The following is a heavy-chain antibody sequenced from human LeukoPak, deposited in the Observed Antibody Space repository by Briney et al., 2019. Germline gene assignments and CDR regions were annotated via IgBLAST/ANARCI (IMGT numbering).Heavy chain of an antibody. J-gene: IGHJ4*02. Sequence: GGSLRLSCAASGFTFSSYGMHWVRQAPGKGLEWVAVISYDGSNKYYADSVKGRFTISRDNSKNTLYLQMNSLRAEDTAVYYCAKDRVQWLVDCWGQGTLVTVSS. V-gene: IGHV3-30*18. CDR3: AKDRVQWLVDC. D-gene: IGHD6-19*01. CDR2: ISYDGSNK. CDR1: GFTFSSYG.